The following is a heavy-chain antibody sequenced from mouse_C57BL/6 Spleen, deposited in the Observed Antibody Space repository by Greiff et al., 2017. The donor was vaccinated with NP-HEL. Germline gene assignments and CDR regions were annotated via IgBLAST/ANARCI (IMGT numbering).Heavy chain of an antibody. D-gene: IGHD2-1*01. CDR3: ARQGGTLLFTSFAY. V-gene: IGHV5-6*02. CDR1: GFTFSSYG. J-gene: IGHJ3*01. Sequence: DVMLVESGGDLVKPGGSLKLSCAASGFTFSSYGMSWVRQTPDKRLEWVATISSGGSYTYYPDSVKGRFTISRDNAKNTLYLQMSSLKSEDTAMYYCARQGGTLLFTSFAYWGQGTLVTVSA. CDR2: ISSGGSYT.